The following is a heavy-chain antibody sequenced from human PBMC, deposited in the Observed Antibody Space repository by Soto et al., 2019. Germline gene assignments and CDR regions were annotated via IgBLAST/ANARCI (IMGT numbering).Heavy chain of an antibody. CDR1: GGSISSGGYY. Sequence: QVQLQESGPGLVKPSQTLSLTCTVSGGSISSGGYYWSWIRQHPGKGLEWIGYIYYSGSTYYNPSLKSRVTISVDTSKTQVSLKLCSVTAADTAVYYCARGRVSMVRGVIPLGYYYGMDVWGQGTTVTVSS. J-gene: IGHJ6*02. CDR3: ARGRVSMVRGVIPLGYYYGMDV. D-gene: IGHD3-10*01. V-gene: IGHV4-31*03. CDR2: IYYSGST.